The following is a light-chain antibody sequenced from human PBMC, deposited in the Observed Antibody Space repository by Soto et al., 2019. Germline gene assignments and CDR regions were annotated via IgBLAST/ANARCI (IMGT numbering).Light chain of an antibody. V-gene: IGKV3-15*01. CDR3: QYCSVWPT. J-gene: IGKJ1*01. CDR1: LSISNN. Sequence: ETVLTQSPVTLSVSPGERVTLSCRASLSISNNLAWYQQRPGQAPRLLIYDASTRATGVPARFSGSGSETEFTLTISSLQSEHCVVCYCQYCSVWPTFGQGTKVEI. CDR2: DAS.